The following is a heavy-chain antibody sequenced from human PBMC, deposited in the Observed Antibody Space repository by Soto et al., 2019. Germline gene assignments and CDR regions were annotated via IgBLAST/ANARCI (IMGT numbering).Heavy chain of an antibody. CDR1: GGSISSSSYY. J-gene: IGHJ5*02. V-gene: IGHV4-39*01. D-gene: IGHD6-6*01. Sequence: SETLSLTCTVSGGSISSSSYYWGWIRQPPGKGLEWIGSIYYSGSTYYNPSLKSRVTISVDTSKNQFSLKLSSVTAADTAVYYCARREQLARGNNWFDPWGQGTLVTVSS. CDR2: IYYSGST. CDR3: ARREQLARGNNWFDP.